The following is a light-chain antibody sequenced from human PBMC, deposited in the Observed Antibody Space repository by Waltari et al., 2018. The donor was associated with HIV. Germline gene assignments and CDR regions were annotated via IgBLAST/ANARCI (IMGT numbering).Light chain of an antibody. CDR1: SSDVGRYDY. CDR3: CSYAASYIYV. J-gene: IGLJ1*01. V-gene: IGLV2-11*01. CDR2: DVT. Sequence: QSALTQPRSVSGSPGQSVTISCAGSSSDVGRYDYVSWYQPLPGNAPKVIIYDVTKRPSGVPDCVSASKSGNTAFLSISGLQAEDDADYYCCSYAASYIYVFGVGTKVTVL.